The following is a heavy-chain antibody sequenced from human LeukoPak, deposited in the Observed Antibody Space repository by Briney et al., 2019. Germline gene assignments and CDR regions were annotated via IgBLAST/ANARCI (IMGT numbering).Heavy chain of an antibody. J-gene: IGHJ5*02. CDR3: ARGRSYSSSWFDP. D-gene: IGHD3-10*01. Sequence: GGSLRLSCAASGFSFSSYWIHWVRQVPGKGLVWVSRINTDGSSTDYADSVKGRFTISRDNAKHTLYLQMNSPRAEDTAVYYCARGRSYSSSWFDPWGQGTLVTVSS. CDR1: GFSFSSYW. CDR2: INTDGSST. V-gene: IGHV3-74*01.